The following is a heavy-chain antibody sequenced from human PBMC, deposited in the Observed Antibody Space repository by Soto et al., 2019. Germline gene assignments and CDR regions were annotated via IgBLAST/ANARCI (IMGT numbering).Heavy chain of an antibody. V-gene: IGHV1-69*01. CDR3: ARGATIFGVAAYSYYEMEV. Sequence: QVQLVQSGAEVKKPGSSVKVSCRASGGTFSNYAISWVRQAPGQGLEWMGGIVPAFGTPNYAQNLQGRITITGDDSTTTVYVDLSSLGSEDTAVYYCARGATIFGVAAYSYYEMEVWGQGTTVTVSS. CDR2: IVPAFGTP. D-gene: IGHD3-3*01. J-gene: IGHJ6*02. CDR1: GGTFSNYA.